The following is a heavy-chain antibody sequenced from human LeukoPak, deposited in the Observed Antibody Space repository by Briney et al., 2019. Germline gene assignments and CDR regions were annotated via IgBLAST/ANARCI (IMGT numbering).Heavy chain of an antibody. CDR2: IIPIFGTA. Sequence: GSSVKVSCKASGGTFSSYAISWVRQAPGQGLEWMGRIIPIFGTANYAQKFQGRATITTDESTSTAYMELSSLRSEDTAVYYCASSIVVVAARTDAFDIWGQGTMVTVSS. CDR1: GGTFSSYA. CDR3: ASSIVVVAARTDAFDI. V-gene: IGHV1-69*05. J-gene: IGHJ3*02. D-gene: IGHD2-15*01.